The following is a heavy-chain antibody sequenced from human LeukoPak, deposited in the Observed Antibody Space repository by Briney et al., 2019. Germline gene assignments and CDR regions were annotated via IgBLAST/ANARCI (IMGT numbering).Heavy chain of an antibody. V-gene: IGHV1-69*13. CDR2: IIPIFGTA. J-gene: IGHJ3*01. CDR1: GGTFSSYA. D-gene: IGHD1-1*01. Sequence: SVKVSCKASGGTFSSYAISWVRQAPGQGLEWMGGIIPIFGTANYAQKFQSRVTITADESTSTAYLELSSLRSEDTAVYYCASKAREAGTEQIVWGQGTMVTVSS. CDR3: ASKAREAGTEQIV.